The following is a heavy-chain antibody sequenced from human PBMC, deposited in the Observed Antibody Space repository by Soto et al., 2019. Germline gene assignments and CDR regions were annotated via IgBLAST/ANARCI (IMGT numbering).Heavy chain of an antibody. J-gene: IGHJ6*02. CDR2: IYYSGST. Sequence: PSETLSLTCTVSGGSISSGDYYWSWIRQPPGKGLEWIGYIYYSGSTYYNPSLKSRVTISVDTSKNQFSLKLSSVTAADTAVYCCARDRDYGSGSYYSYYYYGMDVWGQGTTVTVSS. CDR3: ARDRDYGSGSYYSYYYYGMDV. CDR1: GGSISSGDYY. V-gene: IGHV4-30-4*01. D-gene: IGHD3-10*01.